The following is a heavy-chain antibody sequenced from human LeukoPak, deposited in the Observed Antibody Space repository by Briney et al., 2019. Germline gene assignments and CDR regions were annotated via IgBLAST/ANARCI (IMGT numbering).Heavy chain of an antibody. CDR1: EGTLSGYF. D-gene: IGHD2-2*03. CDR2: ISTAGEI. J-gene: IGHJ3*01. Sequence: SETLSLTCAVYEGTLSGYFWSWVRQPPGKGPEWIGEISTAGEINYNPSLRSRATIAIDTTKNQFSLTLTSVIVADTALYYCVRQIGSGAFDLWGRDRVVIVSS. CDR3: VRQIGSGAFDL. V-gene: IGHV4-34*01.